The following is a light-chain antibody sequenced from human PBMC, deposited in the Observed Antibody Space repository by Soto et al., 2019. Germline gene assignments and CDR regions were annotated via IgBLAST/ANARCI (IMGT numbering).Light chain of an antibody. J-gene: IGLJ2*01. V-gene: IGLV2-23*03. CDR1: SSDVGSYNL. CDR3: CSYAGSSTFDVV. CDR2: EGS. Sequence: SALTQPASVSWSPGQSITISCTGTSSDVGSYNLVSWYQQHPGKAPKLMIYEGSKRPSGVSNRFSGSKSGNTASLTISGLQAEDEADYYCCSYAGSSTFDVVFGGGTKVTVL.